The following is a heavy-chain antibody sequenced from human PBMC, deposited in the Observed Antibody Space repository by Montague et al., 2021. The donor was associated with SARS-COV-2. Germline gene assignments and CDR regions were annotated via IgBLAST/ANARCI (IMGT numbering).Heavy chain of an antibody. J-gene: IGHJ4*02. V-gene: IGHV4-59*01. CDR3: ARALTACFIDNCVNYFDY. CDR1: GDSITTYY. Sequence: SETLSLTCSVSGDSITTYYWSWIRQSPGRGLEWIGHIYYTGTTKYNPSLKSRVTISVGTSGSQFSLKLKSVTAADTAVYYCARALTACFIDNCVNYFDYWGQGALVTVSS. CDR2: IYYTGTT. D-gene: IGHD1-1*01.